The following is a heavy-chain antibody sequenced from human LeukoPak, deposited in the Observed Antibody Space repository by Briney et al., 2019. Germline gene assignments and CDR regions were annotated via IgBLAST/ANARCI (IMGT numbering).Heavy chain of an antibody. CDR2: IKQDGSEK. CDR1: GFTFSSYW. Sequence: GGSLRLSCAASGFTFSSYWMIWVRQAPGKGLEWVANIKQDGSEKHYVDSVKGRFTISRDNAKNSLFLQMNSLRVEDTAVYYCARVKQQLVRLLGRDTTYYYYYYMDVWGKGTTVTVSS. D-gene: IGHD6-13*01. J-gene: IGHJ6*03. CDR3: ARVKQQLVRLLGRDTTYYYYYYMDV. V-gene: IGHV3-7*01.